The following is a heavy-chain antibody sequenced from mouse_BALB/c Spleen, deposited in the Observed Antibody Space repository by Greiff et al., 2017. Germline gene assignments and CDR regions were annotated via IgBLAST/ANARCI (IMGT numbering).Heavy chain of an antibody. CDR1: GFSLTSYG. J-gene: IGHJ1*01. CDR3: ASPYGSSYGYFDV. CDR2: IWSGGST. D-gene: IGHD1-1*01. V-gene: IGHV2-4-1*01. Sequence: VQLQESGPGLVQPSQSLSITCTVSGFSLTSYGVHWVRQSPGKGLEWLGVIWSGGSTDYNAAFISRLSISKDNSKSQVFFKMNSLQADDTAIYYCASPYGSSYGYFDVWGAGTTVTVSS.